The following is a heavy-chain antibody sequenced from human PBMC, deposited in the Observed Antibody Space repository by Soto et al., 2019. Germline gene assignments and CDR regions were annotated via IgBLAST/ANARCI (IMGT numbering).Heavy chain of an antibody. CDR1: GGSFSGYY. J-gene: IGHJ4*02. D-gene: IGHD1-26*01. Sequence: SETLSRTCAVYGGSFSGYYWSWIRQPPGKGLEWFGEINHRGGTNYNPSLKSRVTISVDTSKNQFSLKLSPVTAADTAVYYCTRCRADRVGASYLFDYWRQGTLVTVSS. CDR3: TRCRADRVGASYLFDY. CDR2: INHRGGT. V-gene: IGHV4-34*01.